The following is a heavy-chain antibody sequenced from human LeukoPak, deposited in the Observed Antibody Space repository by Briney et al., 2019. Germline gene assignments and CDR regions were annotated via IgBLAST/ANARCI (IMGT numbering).Heavy chain of an antibody. Sequence: GGSLRLSCAASGFTFSNYAMSWVRQAPGKGLEWVSGISGSGGSTYYADSVKGRFTISRDNSKNTLYLQMNSLRAEDTAVYYCARGGYSYDFDYWGQGTLVTVSS. D-gene: IGHD5-18*01. CDR2: ISGSGGST. CDR1: GFTFSNYA. J-gene: IGHJ4*02. CDR3: ARGGYSYDFDY. V-gene: IGHV3-23*01.